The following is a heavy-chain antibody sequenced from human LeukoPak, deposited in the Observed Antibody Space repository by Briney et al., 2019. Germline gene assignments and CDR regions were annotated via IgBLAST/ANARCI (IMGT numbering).Heavy chain of an antibody. CDR1: GYTFTTYG. CDR2: ISAYNGHT. J-gene: IGHJ5*02. CDR3: ARRRVVVTAPPRYNWFDP. D-gene: IGHD2-21*02. V-gene: IGHV1-18*01. Sequence: ASVKVSCKASGYTFTTYGISWVRQAPGQGLEWMGWISAYNGHTNYAQKLQGRVTMTRDTSTSTAYMELRSLRSEDTAVYYCARRRVVVTAPPRYNWFDPWGQGTLVTVSS.